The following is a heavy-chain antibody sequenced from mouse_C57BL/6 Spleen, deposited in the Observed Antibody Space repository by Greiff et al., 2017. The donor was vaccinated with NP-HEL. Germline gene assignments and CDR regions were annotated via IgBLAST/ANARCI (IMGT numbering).Heavy chain of an antibody. Sequence: VQLQQSGPELVKPGASVKISCKASGYSFTSYYIHWVKQRPGQGLEWIGWIYPGSGNTKYNEKFKGKATLTADTSSSTAYMQLSSLTSEDSAVYYCARTGHDVGFAYWGQGTLVTVSA. CDR3: ARTGHDVGFAY. CDR1: GYSFTSYY. V-gene: IGHV1-66*01. D-gene: IGHD2-12*01. J-gene: IGHJ3*01. CDR2: IYPGSGNT.